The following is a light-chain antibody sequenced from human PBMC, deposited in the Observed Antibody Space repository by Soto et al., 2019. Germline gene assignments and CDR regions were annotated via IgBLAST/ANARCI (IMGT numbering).Light chain of an antibody. V-gene: IGKV1-33*01. J-gene: IGKJ4*01. CDR3: QQYDNIPLT. CDR1: QAISSY. CDR2: DAS. Sequence: DIQLTQASSFLSASAEDRVTITCRASQAISSYLNWYQQKPGAAPKLLIYDASNLQAGVPSRFSGSGSGTDFTFTISSLQPEDVATYYCQQYDNIPLTFGGGTKVDIK.